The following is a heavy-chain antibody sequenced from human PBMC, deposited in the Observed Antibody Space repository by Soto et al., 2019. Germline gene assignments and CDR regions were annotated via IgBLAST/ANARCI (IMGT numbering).Heavy chain of an antibody. D-gene: IGHD2-2*01. J-gene: IGHJ4*02. CDR3: ARGVMDVIPSSTAFDF. CDR2: IYASGST. Sequence: PSETLSLTCPVSGGSLSTYYWSWIRQPAGKGLEWIGRIYASGSTNYNPPLMRRVTMSVATSKNQFSLKLSSVTAADSAVYYCARGVMDVIPSSTAFDFWGQGTLVTVSS. V-gene: IGHV4-4*07. CDR1: GGSLSTYY.